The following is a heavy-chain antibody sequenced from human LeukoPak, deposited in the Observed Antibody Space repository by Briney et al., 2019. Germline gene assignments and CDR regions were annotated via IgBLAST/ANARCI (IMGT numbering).Heavy chain of an antibody. V-gene: IGHV3-21*01. J-gene: IGHJ4*02. D-gene: IGHD4-23*01. Sequence: GGSLRLSCAASGFTFSSYSMNWVRQAPGKGLEWVSSISSSSSYIYYADSVKGRFTISRDNAKNSLYPQMNSLRAEDTAVYYCARERLRWYSDYWGQGTLVTVSS. CDR2: ISSSSSYI. CDR3: ARERLRWYSDY. CDR1: GFTFSSYS.